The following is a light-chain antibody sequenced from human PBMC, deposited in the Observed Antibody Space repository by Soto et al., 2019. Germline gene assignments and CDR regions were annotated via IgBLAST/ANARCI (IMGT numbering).Light chain of an antibody. CDR3: AAWDDSRRAVV. J-gene: IGLJ2*01. CDR2: RNH. V-gene: IGLV1-44*01. Sequence: QSVLTQSPSESATPGQRVTISCSGSGSNIGTHAVNWYQQVPGTAPTLLIFRNHQRPSGVPDRFSGSKSGTSASLASSGPHSEDGGGYYCAAWDDSRRAVVFGGGTKLTVL. CDR1: GSNIGTHA.